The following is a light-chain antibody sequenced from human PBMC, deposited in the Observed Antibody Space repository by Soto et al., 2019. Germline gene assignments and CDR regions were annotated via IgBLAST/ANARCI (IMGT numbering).Light chain of an antibody. CDR3: LIYYGDGWV. CDR1: TGAVTSDYY. J-gene: IGLJ3*02. CDR2: RTM. V-gene: IGLV7-43*01. Sequence: QTVVTQEPSLTVSPGGTVTLTCASSTGAVTSDYYPNWFQQRPGQAPTVLIYRTMNKHSWTPARFSGSLLGGKAALTLSGAQPEDEADYYCLIYYGDGWVFGGGTKLTVL.